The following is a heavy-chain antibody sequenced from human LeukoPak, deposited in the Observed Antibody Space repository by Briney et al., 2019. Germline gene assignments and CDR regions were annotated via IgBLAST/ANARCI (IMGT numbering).Heavy chain of an antibody. CDR3: ARNFALDY. V-gene: IGHV3-53*01. J-gene: IGHJ4*02. Sequence: GGSLRVSCTASGFTVSSNYMTWVRQAPGKGLEWVSVIYSGGSTYYADSVKGRFTISRDNSKNTLFLQMNSLRAEDTAVYYCARNFALDYWGQGTLVTVSS. CDR2: IYSGGST. CDR1: GFTVSSNY.